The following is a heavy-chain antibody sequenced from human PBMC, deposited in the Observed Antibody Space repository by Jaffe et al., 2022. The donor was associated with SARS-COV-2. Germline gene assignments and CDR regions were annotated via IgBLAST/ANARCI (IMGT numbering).Heavy chain of an antibody. V-gene: IGHV1-18*01. J-gene: IGHJ6*02. CDR3: ARYGEDYDFWSGFPPNYYYYGMDV. D-gene: IGHD3-3*01. CDR2: ISAYNGNT. CDR1: GYTFTSYG. Sequence: QVQLVQSGAEVKKPGASVKVSCKASGYTFTSYGISWVRQAPGQGLEWMGWISAYNGNTNYAQKLQGRVTMTTDTSTSTAYMELRSLRSDDTAVYYCARYGEDYDFWSGFPPNYYYYGMDVWGQGTTVTVSS.